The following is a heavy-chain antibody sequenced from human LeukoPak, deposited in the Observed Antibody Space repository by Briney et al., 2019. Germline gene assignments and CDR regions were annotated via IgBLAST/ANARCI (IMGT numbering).Heavy chain of an antibody. CDR3: ARSDYTDYYYYMDV. CDR2: MNPNSGNT. CDR1: GYTFTSYY. Sequence: ASVKVSCKASGYTFTSYYMHWVRQATGQGLEWMGWMNPNSGNTGYAQKFQGRVTITRNTSISTAYMELSSLRSEDTAVYYCARSDYTDYYYYMDVWGKGTTVTVSS. D-gene: IGHD3-3*01. V-gene: IGHV1-8*03. J-gene: IGHJ6*03.